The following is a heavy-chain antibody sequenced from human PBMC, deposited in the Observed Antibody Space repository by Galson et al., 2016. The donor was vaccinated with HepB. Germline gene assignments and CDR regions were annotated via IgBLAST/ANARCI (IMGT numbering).Heavy chain of an antibody. CDR3: ARGTGMDG. J-gene: IGHJ6*02. CDR1: GFTFSNNW. CDR2: INRDGTEK. Sequence: SLRLSCAASGFTFSNNWMNWVRQAPGKGLEWVASINRDGTEKYYVDSVKGRFTISRDNAKNSLYLQMNSLRAEDTAVYYCARGTGMDGWGQGTTVTVSS. V-gene: IGHV3-7*01.